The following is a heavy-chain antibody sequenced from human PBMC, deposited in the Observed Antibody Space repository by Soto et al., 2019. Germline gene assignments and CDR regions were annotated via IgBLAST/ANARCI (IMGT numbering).Heavy chain of an antibody. CDR1: GFTFSSYA. Sequence: GGSLRLSCAASGFTFSSYAMHWVRQAPGKGLEWVAVITYDGSNKYYADSVKGRFTISRDNSKNTLYLQMNSLRAEDTAVYYCARDVFYDFWSGYGNSFAYFDYWGQGTLVTVS. D-gene: IGHD3-3*01. J-gene: IGHJ4*02. CDR2: ITYDGSNK. V-gene: IGHV3-30-3*01. CDR3: ARDVFYDFWSGYGNSFAYFDY.